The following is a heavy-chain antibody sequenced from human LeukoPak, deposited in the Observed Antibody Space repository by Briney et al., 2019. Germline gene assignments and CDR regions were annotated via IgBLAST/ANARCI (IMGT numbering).Heavy chain of an antibody. CDR1: GFTFSDYY. V-gene: IGHV3-11*04. CDR3: ARDYYDSSGYYYFDY. D-gene: IGHD3-22*01. J-gene: IGHJ4*02. CDR2: ISSSGSTI. Sequence: PGGSLRLSCAASGFTFSDYYMSWIRQAPGKGLEWVSYISSSGSTIYYADSVKGRFTISRDNAKNSLYLQMNSLRAEDTAVYYRARDYYDSSGYYYFDYWGQGTLVTVSS.